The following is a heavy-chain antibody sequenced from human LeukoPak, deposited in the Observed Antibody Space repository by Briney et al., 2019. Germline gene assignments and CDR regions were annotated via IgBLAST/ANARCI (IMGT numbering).Heavy chain of an antibody. CDR1: GFTFSNSW. D-gene: IGHD3-22*01. V-gene: IGHV3-74*01. Sequence: PGGSLRLSCAASGFTFSNSWMHWVRQAPGKGLVWVSRINSDGKTTTYADSVKGRFTISRDNSKSTLYLQMNSLRAEDTAVYFCAKDGDSSGYYWDSWGQGTLVTVSS. CDR2: INSDGKTT. CDR3: AKDGDSSGYYWDS. J-gene: IGHJ4*02.